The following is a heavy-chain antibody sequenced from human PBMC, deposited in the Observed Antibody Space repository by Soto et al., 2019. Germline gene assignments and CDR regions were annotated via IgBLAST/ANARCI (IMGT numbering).Heavy chain of an antibody. J-gene: IGHJ6*02. CDR1: GGSISSGDYY. CDR3: ARGNYYYGMDV. CDR2: IYYSGST. Sequence: PSETLSLTCTVSGGSISSGDYYWSWIRQPPGKGLEWIGYIYYSGSTYYNPSLKSRVTISVDTSKNQFSLKLSSVTAAGTAVYYCARGNYYYGMDVWGQGTTVTVSS. V-gene: IGHV4-30-4*01.